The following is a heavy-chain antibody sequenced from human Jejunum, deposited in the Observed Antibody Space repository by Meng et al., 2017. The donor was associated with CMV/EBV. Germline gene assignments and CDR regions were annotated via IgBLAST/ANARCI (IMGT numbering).Heavy chain of an antibody. D-gene: IGHD2/OR15-2a*01. CDR1: GGSISSSRYY. CDR2: IFYSGST. Sequence: GSGGSISSSRYYWGWIRQPPGKGLEWIGSIFYSGSTYYNPPLKSRVTISVDTSKNQFSLRLSSVSAADTTMYYCARQYGRSLFDYWGRGALVTVSS. J-gene: IGHJ4*02. CDR3: ARQYGRSLFDY. V-gene: IGHV4-39*07.